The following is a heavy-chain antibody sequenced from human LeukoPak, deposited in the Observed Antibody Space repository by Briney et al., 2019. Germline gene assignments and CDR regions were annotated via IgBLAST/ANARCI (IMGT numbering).Heavy chain of an antibody. CDR2: ISHYNGNT. D-gene: IGHD2-2*01. V-gene: IGHV1-18*01. CDR1: GYTFTSYG. Sequence: ASVKVSCKPSGYTFTSYGISWVRQAPGQGLEWMGWISHYNGNTNYAQDLQGRLTITTDASTTTAYMELTSLRSDDTAVYFCARRGSTSCLDYWGQGTLVTVSS. J-gene: IGHJ4*02. CDR3: ARRGSTSCLDY.